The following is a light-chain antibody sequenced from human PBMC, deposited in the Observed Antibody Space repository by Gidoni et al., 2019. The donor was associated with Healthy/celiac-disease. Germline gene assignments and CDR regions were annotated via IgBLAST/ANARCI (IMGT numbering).Light chain of an antibody. CDR1: QSVSSN. V-gene: IGKV3-15*01. J-gene: IGKJ3*01. CDR2: GAS. CDR3: QQYNNWPPRGT. Sequence: EIVMTQSPATLSVSPGERATLSCRASQSVSSNLAWYQQKPGQAPRLLIYGASTRATGIPARFSGSGSGTEFTLTISRLQSEDFAVYYCQQYNNWPPRGTFGPGTKVDIK.